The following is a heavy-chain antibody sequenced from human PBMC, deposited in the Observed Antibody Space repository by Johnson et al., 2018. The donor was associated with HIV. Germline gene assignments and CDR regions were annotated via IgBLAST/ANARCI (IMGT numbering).Heavy chain of an antibody. CDR1: GFTFSSYG. CDR3: ARDRSKGGAFDI. D-gene: IGHD2/OR15-2a*01. V-gene: IGHV3-13*01. J-gene: IGHJ3*02. CDR2: IGTAGDT. Sequence: VQLVESGGGVVQPGGSLRLSCAASGFTFSSYGMHWVRQATGKGLEWVSAIGTAGDTYYPGSVKGRFTISRENAKNSLYLQMNSLRAGDTAVYYCARDRSKGGAFDIWGQGTMVTVSS.